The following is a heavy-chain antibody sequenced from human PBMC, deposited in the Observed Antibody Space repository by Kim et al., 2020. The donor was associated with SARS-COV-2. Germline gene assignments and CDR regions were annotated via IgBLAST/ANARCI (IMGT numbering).Heavy chain of an antibody. D-gene: IGHD3-10*01. CDR3: ARHSITMVRGVIISGPYYYYGMDV. CDR2: IYYSGST. V-gene: IGHV4-39*01. CDR1: GGSISSSSYY. Sequence: SETLSLTCTVSGGSISSSSYYWGWIRQPPGKGLEWIGSIYYSGSTYYNPSLKSRVTISVDTSKNQFSLKLSSVTAADTAVYYCARHSITMVRGVIISGPYYYYGMDVWGQGTTVTVSS. J-gene: IGHJ6*02.